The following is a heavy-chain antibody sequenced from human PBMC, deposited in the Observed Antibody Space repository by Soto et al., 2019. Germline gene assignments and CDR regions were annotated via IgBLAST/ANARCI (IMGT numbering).Heavy chain of an antibody. CDR1: GFTFSSYG. V-gene: IGHV3-33*01. D-gene: IGHD4-17*01. J-gene: IGHJ6*02. CDR2: IWYDGSNK. CDR3: AREAVNYYGMDV. Sequence: VQLVESGGGVVQPGRSLRLSCAASGFTFSSYGMHWVRQAPGKGLEWVAVIWYDGSNKYYADSVKGRFTISRDNSKNTLYLQMNSLRAEDTAVYYCAREAVNYYGMDVWGQGTTVTVSS.